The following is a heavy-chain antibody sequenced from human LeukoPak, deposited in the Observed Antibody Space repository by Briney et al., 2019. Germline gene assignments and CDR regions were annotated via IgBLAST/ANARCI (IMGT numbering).Heavy chain of an antibody. V-gene: IGHV1-2*06. CDR3: AREGVGATAYYFDY. CDR1: GYTFTCYY. J-gene: IGHJ4*02. CDR2: INPNSGGT. Sequence: ASVKLSFKASGYTFTCYYMHWVRQAPGQGLEWMGRINPNSGGTNYAQKFQGRVTMTMDTSISTAYMELSRLRSGYTAVYYSAREGVGATAYYFDYWGQGTEVTVSS. D-gene: IGHD1-26*01.